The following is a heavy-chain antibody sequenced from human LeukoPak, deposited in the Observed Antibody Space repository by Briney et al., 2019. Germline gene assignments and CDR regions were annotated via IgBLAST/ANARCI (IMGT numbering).Heavy chain of an antibody. J-gene: IGHJ3*02. D-gene: IGHD1-1*01. CDR2: IYTSGST. V-gene: IGHV4-61*02. Sequence: PLETLSLTCTVSGGSISGGGYYWTWIRQPAGKGLEWIGRIYTSGSTNYNPSLKSRVTISVDTSKNQFSLKLSSVTAADTAVYYCARLTKNQRRTTGTTRGGAFDIWGQGTMVTVSS. CDR1: GGSISGGGYY. CDR3: ARLTKNQRRTTGTTRGGAFDI.